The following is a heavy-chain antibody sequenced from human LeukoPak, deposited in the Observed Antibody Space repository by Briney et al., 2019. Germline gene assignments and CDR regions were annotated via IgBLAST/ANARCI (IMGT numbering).Heavy chain of an antibody. V-gene: IGHV4-39*07. CDR3: ARVIAAAGKYYYYYMDV. D-gene: IGHD6-13*01. Sequence: SETLSLTCTVSGGSISSSSYYWGWIRQPPGKGLEWIGSIYYSGSTYYNPSLKSRVTISVDTSRNQFSPKLSSVTAADTAVYYCARVIAAAGKYYYYYMDVWGKGTTVTVSS. J-gene: IGHJ6*03. CDR2: IYYSGST. CDR1: GGSISSSSYY.